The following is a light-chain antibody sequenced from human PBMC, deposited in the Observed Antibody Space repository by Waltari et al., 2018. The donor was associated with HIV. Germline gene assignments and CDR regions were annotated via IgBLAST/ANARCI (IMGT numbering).Light chain of an antibody. CDR1: SSNIESNY. J-gene: IGLJ2*01. V-gene: IGLV1-47*01. Sequence: QSVLTQPPSASGTPGQRVTISCSGSSSNIESNYVYWYQQLPGTAPKLLIYRNNQRPSGGPDRFSGSNSGTSASLAISGLRSEDEADYYCAAWDDSLSGPVFGGGTKLTVL. CDR2: RNN. CDR3: AAWDDSLSGPV.